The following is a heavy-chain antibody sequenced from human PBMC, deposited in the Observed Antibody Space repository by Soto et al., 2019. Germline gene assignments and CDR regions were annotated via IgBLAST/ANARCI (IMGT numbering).Heavy chain of an antibody. Sequence: GESLKISLKGSGYSFTSYWISLVRQVPGKGPEGMGRIDPSEAYTKYSPSFQGHVTISANKSISTADLQWISLKASDTAMYYCARETSPGVVGLTYYYGMALWGQGTLATVSS. CDR1: GYSFTSYW. CDR3: ARETSPGVVGLTYYYGMAL. V-gene: IGHV5-10-1*01. J-gene: IGHJ6*02. D-gene: IGHD3-3*01. CDR2: IDPSEAYT.